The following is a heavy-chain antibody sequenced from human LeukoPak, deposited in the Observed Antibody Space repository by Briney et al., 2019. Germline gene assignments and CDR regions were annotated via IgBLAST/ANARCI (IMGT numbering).Heavy chain of an antibody. V-gene: IGHV3-66*01. D-gene: IGHD2-21*01. J-gene: IGHJ4*02. Sequence: GGSLRLSWAASGVTFSSDAMSWGRQAPGKGLEWVSVIYSDGNPFYTDSVKGRFSISRDTSKKTVYLQMKSLSAADTAVYYCAGGGEDLIAWGQGALVTVS. CDR2: IYSDGNP. CDR1: GVTFSSDA. CDR3: AGGGEDLIA.